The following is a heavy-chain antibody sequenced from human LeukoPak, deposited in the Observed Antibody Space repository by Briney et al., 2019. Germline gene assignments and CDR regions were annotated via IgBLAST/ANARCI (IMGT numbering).Heavy chain of an antibody. Sequence: SETLSLTCGVNGGSFTVYYFTWIRQPPGKGLEWIGEVNHSGGSNYNPSLKNRVSISLDTSKTQFSLSLSSVTAADTAVYYCATNTGGYCTGGTCRPPKNWGQGTLVIVSS. V-gene: IGHV4-34*01. CDR2: VNHSGGS. J-gene: IGHJ4*02. D-gene: IGHD2-8*02. CDR3: ATNTGGYCTGGTCRPPKN. CDR1: GGSFTVYY.